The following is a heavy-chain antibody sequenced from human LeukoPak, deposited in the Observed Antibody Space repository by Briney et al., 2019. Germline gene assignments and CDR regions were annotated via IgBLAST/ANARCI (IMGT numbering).Heavy chain of an antibody. J-gene: IGHJ4*02. V-gene: IGHV3-66*04. CDR2: IFGNGAVT. CDR3: ARQDLEPHLDY. CDR1: GFTVSSNY. D-gene: IGHD1-14*01. Sequence: GGSLRLSCAASGFTVSSNYMSWVRQAPGKGLEWVSSIFGNGAVTHYADSVRGRFTISRDNAKNSLYLQMNSLRAEDTAVYYCARQDLEPHLDYWGQGTLVTVSS.